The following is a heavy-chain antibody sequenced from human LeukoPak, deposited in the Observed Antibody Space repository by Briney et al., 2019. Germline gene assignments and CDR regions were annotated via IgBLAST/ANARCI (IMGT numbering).Heavy chain of an antibody. CDR1: GGTFSSYA. Sequence: SVKVSCKASGGTFSSYAISWVRQAPGQGLEWMGGIIPIFGTANYAQKFQGRVTITTDESTSTAYMELSSLRSEDTAVYYCAVRDYGDYAPDYWGQGTLVTVSS. J-gene: IGHJ4*02. CDR3: AVRDYGDYAPDY. V-gene: IGHV1-69*05. D-gene: IGHD4-17*01. CDR2: IIPIFGTA.